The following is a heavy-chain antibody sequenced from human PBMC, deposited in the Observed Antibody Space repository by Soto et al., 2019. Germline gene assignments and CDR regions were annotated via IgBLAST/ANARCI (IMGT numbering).Heavy chain of an antibody. Sequence: GGSLRLSCAASGFTFSSYGMHWVRQAPGKGLEWVAVIWYDGSNKYYADSVKGRFTISRDNSKNTLYLQMNSLRAEDTAVYYCAREGYDSSGYSFDYWGQGTLVTVSS. CDR3: AREGYDSSGYSFDY. CDR2: IWYDGSNK. J-gene: IGHJ4*02. CDR1: GFTFSSYG. D-gene: IGHD3-22*01. V-gene: IGHV3-33*01.